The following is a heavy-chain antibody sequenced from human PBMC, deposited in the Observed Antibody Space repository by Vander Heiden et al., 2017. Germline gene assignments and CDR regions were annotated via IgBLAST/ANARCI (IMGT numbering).Heavy chain of an antibody. V-gene: IGHV3-23*01. D-gene: IGHD4-17*01. J-gene: IGHJ3*01. CDR2: IQGSGSGA. CDR1: GFNRGVYG. CDR3: GRDPNGDYIGAFEF. Sequence: EVLMLESGGGLVQPGGSLRLSCAASGFNRGVYGMTWVRQGPVKGVGWVASIQGSGSGARYPDSVRGRFTISIDNSKNTLYLQMDRLRADDTAIYFCGRDPNGDYIGAFEFWGHGTVVSVSS.